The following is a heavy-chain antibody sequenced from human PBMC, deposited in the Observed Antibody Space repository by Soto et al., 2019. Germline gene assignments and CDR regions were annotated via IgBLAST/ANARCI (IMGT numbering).Heavy chain of an antibody. J-gene: IGHJ4*02. CDR2: ISGSGVST. CDR1: GFTFSSYA. CDR3: AKEWSYSSGWSHVDY. D-gene: IGHD6-19*01. V-gene: IGHV3-23*01. Sequence: GGSLRLSCAASGFTFSSYAMSWVRQAPGKGLEWASAISGSGVSTYYADSVKGRFTISRDNSKNTLYLQMNSLRAEDTAVYYCAKEWSYSSGWSHVDYWGQGTPVTVSS.